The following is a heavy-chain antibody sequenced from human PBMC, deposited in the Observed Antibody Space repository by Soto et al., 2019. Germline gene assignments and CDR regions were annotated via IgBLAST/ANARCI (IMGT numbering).Heavy chain of an antibody. V-gene: IGHV4-59*01. J-gene: IGHJ6*03. CDR3: ARGKYGDYYYYYYRDV. CDR2: IYYSGST. Sequence: QVQLQESGPGLVKPSETLSLTCTVSGGSISSYYWSWIRQPPGKGLEWIGYIYYSGSTNYNPSLKSRVTISVDTSNNQFSLKLSSVTAADTAVYYCARGKYGDYYYYYYRDVWGKGTTVTVSS. CDR1: GGSISSYY. D-gene: IGHD4-17*01.